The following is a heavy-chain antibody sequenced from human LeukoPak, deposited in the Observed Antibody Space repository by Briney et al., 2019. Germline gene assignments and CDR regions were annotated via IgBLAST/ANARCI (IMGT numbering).Heavy chain of an antibody. Sequence: SETLSLTCTVSGGSISSGSYYWSWIRQPAGKGLEWIGRIYTSGSTNYNPSLESRVTISVDTSKNQFSLKLSSVTAADTAVYYCASFGYSGYETALAFDYWGQGTLVTVSS. CDR3: ASFGYSGYETALAFDY. CDR2: IYTSGST. CDR1: GGSISSGSYY. V-gene: IGHV4-61*02. J-gene: IGHJ4*02. D-gene: IGHD5-12*01.